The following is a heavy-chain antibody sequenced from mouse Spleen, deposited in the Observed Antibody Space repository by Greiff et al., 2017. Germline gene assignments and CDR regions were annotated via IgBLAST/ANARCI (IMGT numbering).Heavy chain of an antibody. V-gene: IGHV2-5-1*01. CDR3: AKKAMYYAMDY. CDR2: IWRGGST. Sequence: VQRVESGPSLVQPSQSLSITCTVSGFSLTSYGVHWVRQSPGKGLEWLGVIWRGGSTDYNAAFMSRLSITKDNSKSQVFFKMNSLQADDTAIYYCAKKAMYYAMDYWGQGTSVTVSS. CDR1: GFSLTSYG. J-gene: IGHJ4*01.